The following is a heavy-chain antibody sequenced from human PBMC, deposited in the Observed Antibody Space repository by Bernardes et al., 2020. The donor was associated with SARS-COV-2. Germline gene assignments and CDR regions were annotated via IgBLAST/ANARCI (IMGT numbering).Heavy chain of an antibody. Sequence: SETLSLTCTVSGGSISTYFWSWIRQPPGKGLEWIGYIYYSGSTNYNPSLKSRVTISVDTSKNQFSLNLSSVTAADTAVYYCAKCGSGSYYNWFDPWGQGTLVTVSS. J-gene: IGHJ5*02. V-gene: IGHV4-59*01. CDR1: GGSISTYF. CDR2: IYYSGST. D-gene: IGHD3-10*01. CDR3: AKCGSGSYYNWFDP.